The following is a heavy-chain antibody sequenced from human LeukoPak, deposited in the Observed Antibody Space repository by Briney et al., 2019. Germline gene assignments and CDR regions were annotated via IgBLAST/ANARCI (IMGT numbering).Heavy chain of an antibody. V-gene: IGHV3-23*01. J-gene: IGHJ4*02. Sequence: GGSLRLSCAASGFTSTNYAMNWVRQAPGKGLEWVSVLIGSSGSTDYADSVKGRFTISRDNSKNTVFLQMNGLRAEDTAIYYCAKGAYDYIEIGYFDSWGQGTLVTVSS. CDR1: GFTSTNYA. CDR2: LIGSSGST. CDR3: AKGAYDYIEIGYFDS. D-gene: IGHD5-12*01.